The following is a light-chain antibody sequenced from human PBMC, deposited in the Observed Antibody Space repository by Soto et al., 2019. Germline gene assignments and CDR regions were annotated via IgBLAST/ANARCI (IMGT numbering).Light chain of an antibody. CDR3: SSYTSSSTLLYV. CDR2: ELS. CDR1: SSDVGGYNH. V-gene: IGLV2-14*01. J-gene: IGLJ1*01. Sequence: QSALTQPASVSGSPGQSITISCTGTSSDVGGYNHVSWYQQYPGKAHKLIIYELSNRPSGISNRFSGSKSGNTASLTISGLQTEDEADYYCSSYTSSSTLLYVFGTGTKLTVL.